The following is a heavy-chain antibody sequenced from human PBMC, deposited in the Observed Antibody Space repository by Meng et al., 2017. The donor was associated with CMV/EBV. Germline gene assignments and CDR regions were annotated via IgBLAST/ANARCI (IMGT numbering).Heavy chain of an antibody. CDR3: ARKYYDFWSGYWGYGMDV. CDR2: IYHSGST. D-gene: IGHD3-3*01. Sequence: SETLSLTCAVSGGSISSSNWWSWVRQPPGKGLEWIGEIYHSGSTNYNPSLKSRVTISVDKSKNQFSLKLISVTAADTAVYYCARKYYDFWSGYWGYGMDVWGQGTTVTVSS. CDR1: GGSISSSNW. J-gene: IGHJ6*02. V-gene: IGHV4-4*02.